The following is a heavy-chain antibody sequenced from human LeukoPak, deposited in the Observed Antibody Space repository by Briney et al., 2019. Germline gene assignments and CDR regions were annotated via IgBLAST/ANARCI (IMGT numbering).Heavy chain of an antibody. CDR3: ARGGTYYYQYYYMDV. Sequence: GGSLRLSCAASGFTFSSYAMSWVRQAPGKGLEWVSAISGSGGSTYYADSVKGRFTLSRDNSKNTLYLQMNSLNADDTAVYYCARGGTYYYQYYYMDVWGKGTTVTVSS. D-gene: IGHD3-16*01. V-gene: IGHV3-23*01. CDR2: ISGSGGST. CDR1: GFTFSSYA. J-gene: IGHJ6*03.